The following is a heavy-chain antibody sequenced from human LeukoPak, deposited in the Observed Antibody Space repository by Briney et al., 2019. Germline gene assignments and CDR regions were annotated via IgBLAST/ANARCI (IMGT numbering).Heavy chain of an antibody. J-gene: IGHJ5*02. Sequence: SETLSLTCTVSGYSISSGYYWGWIRQPPGKGLEGIGGIYHSGSTYYNPSLKSRVTISVDTSKNQFSLKLSSVTAADTAVYYCASYYGSGSDGWFDPWGQGTLVTVSS. D-gene: IGHD3-10*01. V-gene: IGHV4-38-2*02. CDR3: ASYYGSGSDGWFDP. CDR1: GYSISSGYY. CDR2: IYHSGST.